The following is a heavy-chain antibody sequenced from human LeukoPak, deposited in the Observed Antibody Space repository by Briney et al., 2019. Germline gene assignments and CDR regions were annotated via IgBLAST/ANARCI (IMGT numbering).Heavy chain of an antibody. CDR1: GYIFTGYY. CDR2: INPNSGDT. V-gene: IGHV1-2*02. Sequence: ASVKVSCKASGYIFTGYYMHWVRQAPGQGLEWMGWINPNSGDTNYAQKFQGRVTMTRDTSISTAYMELSRLRSDDTAAYYCARDTSYYFDYWGQGTLVTVSS. J-gene: IGHJ4*02. CDR3: ARDTSYYFDY.